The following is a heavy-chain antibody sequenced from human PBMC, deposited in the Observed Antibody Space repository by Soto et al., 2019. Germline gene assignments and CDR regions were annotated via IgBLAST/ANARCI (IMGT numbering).Heavy chain of an antibody. CDR3: APSNGSGGYFSGMDV. Sequence: QITLKESGPTLVKPTQTLTLTCTFSGFSLSTSGVGVGWIRQPPGKALEWLALIYWDDDKRYSPSLKSRLTIXXDXSXIQVVLTVTNMDPVDTATYYCAPSNGSGGYFSGMDVWGQGTTVTVSS. V-gene: IGHV2-5*02. CDR2: IYWDDDK. J-gene: IGHJ6*02. CDR1: GFSLSTSGVG. D-gene: IGHD3-10*01.